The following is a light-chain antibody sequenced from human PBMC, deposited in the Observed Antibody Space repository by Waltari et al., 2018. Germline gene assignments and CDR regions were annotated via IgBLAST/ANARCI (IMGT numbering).Light chain of an antibody. CDR2: WAS. CDR1: QSVLDTSNNKNF. V-gene: IGKV4-1*01. Sequence: DIVLIQSPASLAVSLGERAPIHCKSSQSVLDTSNNKNFLSWYQQRPGQPPTLLVYWASIRQSGIPDRFTGSGSGTDFTLTISNFQAEDVAVYYCHQYSATPLTFGGGTKVEMK. J-gene: IGKJ4*01. CDR3: HQYSATPLT.